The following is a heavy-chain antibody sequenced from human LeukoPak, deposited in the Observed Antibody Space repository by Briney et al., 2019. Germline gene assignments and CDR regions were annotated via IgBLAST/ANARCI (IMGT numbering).Heavy chain of an antibody. D-gene: IGHD5-12*01. CDR2: ISYDGSNK. Sequence: GGSLRLSCAASGLTFSSYGMHWVRQAPGKGLEWVAVISYDGSNKYYADSVKGRFTISRDNSKNTLYLQMNSLRAEDTAVYYCAKDSGYDFNVFDYWGQGTLVTVSS. J-gene: IGHJ4*02. CDR3: AKDSGYDFNVFDY. CDR1: GLTFSSYG. V-gene: IGHV3-30*18.